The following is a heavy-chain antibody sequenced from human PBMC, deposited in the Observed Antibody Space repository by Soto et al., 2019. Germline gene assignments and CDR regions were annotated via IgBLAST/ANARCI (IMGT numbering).Heavy chain of an antibody. CDR3: ARVETSGGSYDY. J-gene: IGHJ4*02. D-gene: IGHD1-26*01. CDR1: GGTFSSYA. CDR2: IIPIFGTA. Sequence: QVQLVQSGAEVKKPXXSVKVSCKASGGTFSSYAISWVRQAPGQGLEWMGGIIPIFGTANYAQKFQGRVTITADDTTSTAYMELSSLGTEDTAVYYCARVETSGGSYDYWGQGTLVTVSS. V-gene: IGHV1-69*12.